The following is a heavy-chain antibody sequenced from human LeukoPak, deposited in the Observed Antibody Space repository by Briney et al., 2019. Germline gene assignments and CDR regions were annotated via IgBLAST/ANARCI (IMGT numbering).Heavy chain of an antibody. CDR2: IYHTGST. J-gene: IGHJ4*02. D-gene: IGHD3-10*01. Sequence: SGTLSLTCAVSGGSVSDSDWCNWVRQPPGKGLEWIGEIYHTGSTKYNASLKSRVTISVDKSKNQFSLNLSSVTAADTAVYYCLRYNVVRGVIADYRGQGTPVTVSS. CDR1: GGSVSDSDW. CDR3: LRYNVVRGVIADY. V-gene: IGHV4-4*02.